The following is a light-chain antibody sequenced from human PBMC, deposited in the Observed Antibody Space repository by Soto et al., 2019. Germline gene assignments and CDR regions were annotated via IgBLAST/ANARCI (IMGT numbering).Light chain of an antibody. CDR2: DAS. CDR3: QQYNSYST. J-gene: IGKJ1*01. Sequence: DIQMTQSPSTLSASVGDRVTITCRASQSISTRLAWYQQKPGKAPKLLIYDASSLESGVPSRFSGSASGTEFTLTISSLQPDDFATYYCQQYNSYSTFGQGTKVDI. CDR1: QSISTR. V-gene: IGKV1-5*01.